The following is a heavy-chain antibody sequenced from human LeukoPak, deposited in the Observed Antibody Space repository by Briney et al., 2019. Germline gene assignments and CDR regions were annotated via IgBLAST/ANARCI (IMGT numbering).Heavy chain of an antibody. CDR1: GFTFSTYA. Sequence: GGSLRLSCAASGFTFSTYAMSWVRQAPGKGLEWVSAITGSADRTHYADSVKGRFTISRDNSKNIVYLQMNSLRAKGTAVYFCARPQVVVLNPFDYWGQGTLVTVSS. CDR2: ITGSADRT. D-gene: IGHD3-10*01. V-gene: IGHV3-23*01. J-gene: IGHJ4*02. CDR3: ARPQVVVLNPFDY.